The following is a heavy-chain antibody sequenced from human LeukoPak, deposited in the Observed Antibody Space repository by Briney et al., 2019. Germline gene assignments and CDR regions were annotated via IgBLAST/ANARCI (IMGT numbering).Heavy chain of an antibody. CDR2: ISGSGGST. D-gene: IGHD6-13*01. V-gene: IGHV3-23*01. CDR3: AKVAGYSSSWYLGYYYYMDV. J-gene: IGHJ6*03. CDR1: GFTFSSYA. Sequence: PGGSLRLSCAASGFTFSSYAMSWVRQAPGKGLEWVSAISGSGGSTYYADSVKGRFTISRDNSKNTLYLQMNSLRAEDTAVYYCAKVAGYSSSWYLGYYYYMDVWGKGATVTVSS.